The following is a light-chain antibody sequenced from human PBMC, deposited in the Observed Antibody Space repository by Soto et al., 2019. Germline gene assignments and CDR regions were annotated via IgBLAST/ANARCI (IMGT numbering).Light chain of an antibody. CDR2: AAS. Sequence: DIQMTQSPSSLSASVGDRVTITCRASQSISSYLNWYQQKPGKAPKLLIYAASSLQSGVPSKFSGSRSGADFTLTISSLHPEDFATYYWQKSYSTPYTFGQGTKLELK. J-gene: IGKJ2*01. CDR3: QKSYSTPYT. CDR1: QSISSY. V-gene: IGKV1-39*01.